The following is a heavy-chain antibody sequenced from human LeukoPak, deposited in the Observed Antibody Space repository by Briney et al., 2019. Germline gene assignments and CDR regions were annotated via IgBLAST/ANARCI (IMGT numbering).Heavy chain of an antibody. Sequence: GGSLRLSCAASGFTFSSYLMHWVRQAPGKGLVWVSRIKSDGSTNYADSVKGRFTISRDNAKNSLYLQMNSLRAEDTAVYYCAKQWPYYDWGQGTLVTVSS. CDR1: GFTFSSYL. J-gene: IGHJ4*02. CDR2: IKSDGST. D-gene: IGHD6-19*01. V-gene: IGHV3-74*01. CDR3: AKQWPYYD.